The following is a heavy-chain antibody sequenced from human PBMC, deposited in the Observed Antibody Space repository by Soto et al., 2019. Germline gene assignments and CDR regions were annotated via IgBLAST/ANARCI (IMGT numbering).Heavy chain of an antibody. CDR1: GGSISSGDYY. CDR2: IYYSGST. D-gene: IGHD3-22*01. V-gene: IGHV4-30-4*01. Sequence: PSETLSLTCTVSGGSISSGDYYWSWIRQPPGKGLEWIGYIYYSGSTYYNPSLKSRVTISVDTSKNQFSLKLSSVTAADTAVYYCALEPVLIGSAVIGWFDPWGQGTLVTVSS. J-gene: IGHJ5*02. CDR3: ALEPVLIGSAVIGWFDP.